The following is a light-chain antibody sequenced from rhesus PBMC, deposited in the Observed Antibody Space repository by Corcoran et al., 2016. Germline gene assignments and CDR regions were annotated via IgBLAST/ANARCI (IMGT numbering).Light chain of an antibody. Sequence: DIQMTKSPSSLSASVGDRVTITCRASQGISSYLAWYQQKPGKAPKLMIYAASTFQSGVPSRFSGSGYGTDFSLTISSLQPEDFATYYCQQHNSYPFTFGPGTKLDIK. J-gene: IGKJ3*01. V-gene: IGKV1-25*01. CDR2: AAS. CDR1: QGISSY. CDR3: QQHNSYPFT.